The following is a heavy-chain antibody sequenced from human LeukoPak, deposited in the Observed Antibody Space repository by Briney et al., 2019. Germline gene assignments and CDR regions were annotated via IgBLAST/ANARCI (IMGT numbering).Heavy chain of an antibody. D-gene: IGHD6-13*01. CDR3: ARDGYSSSWYVGCEVNAFDI. CDR2: INPNSGGT. J-gene: IGHJ3*02. Sequence: ASVKVSCKASGYTFTSYYMHWVRQAPGQGLEWMGWINPNSGGTNYAQKFQGRVTMTRDTSISTAYMELSRLRSDDTAVYYCARDGYSSSWYVGCEVNAFDIWVQGTMVTVSS. V-gene: IGHV1-2*02. CDR1: GYTFTSYY.